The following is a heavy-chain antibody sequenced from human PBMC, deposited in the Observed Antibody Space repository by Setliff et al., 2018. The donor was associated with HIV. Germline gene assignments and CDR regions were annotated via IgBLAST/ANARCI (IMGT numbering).Heavy chain of an antibody. J-gene: IGHJ3*02. CDR1: GGSISSGSYC. Sequence: SETLSLTCTVSGGSISSGSYCWSWIRQPAGKGLEWIGRIYTSGSTNYNPSLKSRVTISVDTSKKQFSLKVNSVTAADTAVYYCARAPFYSGYDSHDSSGYYLDAFDIWGPGTMVTV. CDR3: ARAPFYSGYDSHDSSGYYLDAFDI. D-gene: IGHD3-22*01. V-gene: IGHV4-61*02. CDR2: IYTSGST.